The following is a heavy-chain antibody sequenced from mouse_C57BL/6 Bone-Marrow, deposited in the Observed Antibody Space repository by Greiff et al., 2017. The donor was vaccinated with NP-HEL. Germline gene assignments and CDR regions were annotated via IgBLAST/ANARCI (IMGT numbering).Heavy chain of an antibody. CDR3: ASHYYGSKNAMDY. CDR1: GYTFTSYG. D-gene: IGHD1-1*01. J-gene: IGHJ4*01. V-gene: IGHV1-81*01. CDR2: IYPRSGNT. Sequence: QVHVKQSGAELARPGASVKLSCKASGYTFTSYGISWVKQRTGQGLEWIGEIYPRSGNTYYNEKFKGKATLTADKSSSTAYMELRSLTSEDSAVYFCASHYYGSKNAMDYWGQGTSVTVSS.